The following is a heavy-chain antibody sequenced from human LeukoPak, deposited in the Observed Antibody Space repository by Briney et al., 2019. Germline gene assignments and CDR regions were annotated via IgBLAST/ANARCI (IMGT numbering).Heavy chain of an antibody. Sequence: PGGSLRLSCAASGFIFSNYAMQWVRQAPGMGLEWVAFIRYDGGNTYYADSVKGRFTISRDNSKNTLYLQMNSLRAEDTAVYYCARTGNGLLLPRYYFDYWGQGTLVTVSS. CDR3: ARTGNGLLLPRYYFDY. V-gene: IGHV3-30*02. D-gene: IGHD1-1*01. CDR1: GFIFSNYA. CDR2: IRYDGGNT. J-gene: IGHJ4*02.